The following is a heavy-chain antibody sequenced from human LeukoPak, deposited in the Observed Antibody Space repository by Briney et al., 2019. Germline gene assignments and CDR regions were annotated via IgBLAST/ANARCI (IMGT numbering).Heavy chain of an antibody. CDR1: GGSTNNFY. CDR2: IYTTGST. Sequence: PSETLSLTCTVSGGSTNNFYWSWIRQPPGKGLEWIGFIYTTGSTNYNPSLKSRVTISVDTSRNQFSLKLTSVTAADTAVYYCARWGLSGDYSYLDYWGQGTLVTVSS. V-gene: IGHV4-4*09. J-gene: IGHJ4*02. D-gene: IGHD1-26*01. CDR3: ARWGLSGDYSYLDY.